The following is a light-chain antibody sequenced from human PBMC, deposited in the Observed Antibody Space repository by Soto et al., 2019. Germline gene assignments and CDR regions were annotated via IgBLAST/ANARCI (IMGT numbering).Light chain of an antibody. Sequence: QSVLTQPPSASGSPGQSVAISCTGTSSDVGGYNYVSWYQQHPGKAPKLMIYEVNKRPSGVPDRFSGSKSGNTASLTVSGLQAEDEADYYCSSYAGNSNVFGTGTMVTVL. V-gene: IGLV2-8*01. CDR2: EVN. CDR3: SSYAGNSNV. CDR1: SSDVGGYNY. J-gene: IGLJ1*01.